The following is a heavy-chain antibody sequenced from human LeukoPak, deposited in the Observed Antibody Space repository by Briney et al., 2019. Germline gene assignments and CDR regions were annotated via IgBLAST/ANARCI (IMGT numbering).Heavy chain of an antibody. Sequence: SGGSLRLSCAASGFTVSSNYMSWVRQAPGKGLEWVSVIYSGGSTYYADSVKGRFTISRDNSKNTLYLQVSSLRAEDTAVYYCAKDYSGSSPWWFDPWGQGTLVTVSS. CDR2: IYSGGST. CDR1: GFTVSSNY. J-gene: IGHJ5*02. V-gene: IGHV3-53*01. CDR3: AKDYSGSSPWWFDP. D-gene: IGHD1-26*01.